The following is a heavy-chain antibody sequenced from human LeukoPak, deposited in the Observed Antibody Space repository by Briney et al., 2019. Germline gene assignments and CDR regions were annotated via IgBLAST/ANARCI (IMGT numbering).Heavy chain of an antibody. J-gene: IGHJ4*02. CDR1: GYTFTSYD. V-gene: IGHV1-2*02. D-gene: IGHD6-13*01. CDR3: ARGGSSV. Sequence: ASVKVSCKASGYTFTSYDINWVRQAPGQGLEWMGWINPNSGGTNYAQKFQGRVTMTRDTSISTAYMGLSRLRSDDTAVYYCARGGSSVWGQGALVTVSS. CDR2: INPNSGGT.